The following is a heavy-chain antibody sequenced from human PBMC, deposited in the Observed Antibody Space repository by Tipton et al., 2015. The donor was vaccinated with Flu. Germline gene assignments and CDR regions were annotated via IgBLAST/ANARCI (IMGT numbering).Heavy chain of an antibody. Sequence: TLSLTCTVSGGSVSGYYWGWVRQHPGKGLEYIGYIHYRGTTNYNPSLKSRVTISVDTSKNPFSLKLSSVTAADTAVYYCARGRGVFWRGGSCLRDNLFDPGGPGTLVTVSS. V-gene: IGHV4-59*02. D-gene: IGHD3-3*01. J-gene: IGHJ5*02. CDR1: GGSVSGYY. CDR3: ARGRGVFWRGGSCLRDNLFDP. CDR2: IHYRGTT.